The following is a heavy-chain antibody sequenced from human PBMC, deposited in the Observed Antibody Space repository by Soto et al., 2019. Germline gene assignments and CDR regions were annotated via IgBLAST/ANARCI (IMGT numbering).Heavy chain of an antibody. Sequence: GRSLRLSCAASGFTFNTYWMHWVRQAPGKGLMWVSHINVEGSSTSYADSVKGRFTISRDNAKNRVYLQMNSLRPDDTAVYYCARGGTSVVRPYWGRGAVVTVSS. CDR1: GFTFNTYW. CDR2: INVEGSST. V-gene: IGHV3-74*01. J-gene: IGHJ4*02. CDR3: ARGGTSVVRPY. D-gene: IGHD3-10*01.